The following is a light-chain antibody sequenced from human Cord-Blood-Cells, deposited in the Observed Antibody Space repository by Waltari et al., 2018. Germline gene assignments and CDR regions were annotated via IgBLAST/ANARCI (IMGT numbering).Light chain of an antibody. CDR1: QGISSW. Sequence: DIQMTQSPSSVSASVGERVTITCRASQGISSWLAWYPQKPGKAPKLLIYAASSLQSGVPSRFSGSGSGTDFTLTISSLQPEDFATYYCQQANSFPYTFGQGTKLEIK. J-gene: IGKJ2*01. CDR3: QQANSFPYT. V-gene: IGKV1-12*01. CDR2: AAS.